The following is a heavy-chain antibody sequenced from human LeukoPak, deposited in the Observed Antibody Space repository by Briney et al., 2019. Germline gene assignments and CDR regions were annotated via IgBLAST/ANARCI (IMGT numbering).Heavy chain of an antibody. CDR3: AREGSPFYYYYMDV. Sequence: SVKVSCKASGGTFSSYAISWVRQAPGQGLEWMGGIIPIFGTANYAQKFQGRVTITADKSTSTAYMELSSLRSEDTAVYYCAREGSPFYYYYMDVWGKGTTVTVSS. D-gene: IGHD2-15*01. J-gene: IGHJ6*03. V-gene: IGHV1-69*06. CDR1: GGTFSSYA. CDR2: IIPIFGTA.